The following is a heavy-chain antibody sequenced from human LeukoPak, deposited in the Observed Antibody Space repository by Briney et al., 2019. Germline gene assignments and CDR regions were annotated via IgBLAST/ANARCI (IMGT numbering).Heavy chain of an antibody. V-gene: IGHV4-39*07. CDR2: IYYSGST. CDR1: GGSISSSSYY. D-gene: IGHD2-2*01. CDR3: ARLPRPIVVVPAANYYYYYGMDV. Sequence: PSETLSLTCTVSGGSISSSSYYWGWIRQPPGKGLEWIGSIYYSGSTYYNPSLKSRVTISVDTSKNQFSLKLSSVTAADTAVYYCARLPRPIVVVPAANYYYYYGMDVWGQGTTVTVSS. J-gene: IGHJ6*02.